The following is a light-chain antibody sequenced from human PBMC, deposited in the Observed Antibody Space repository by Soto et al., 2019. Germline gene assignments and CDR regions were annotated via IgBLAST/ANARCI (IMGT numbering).Light chain of an antibody. CDR1: SSDVGGYNY. CDR3: SSYAGSNKSV. V-gene: IGLV2-8*01. Sequence: QSALTQPPSASGSPGQSVTISCTGTSSDVGGYNYVSWYQQHPGKAPKLMIYEVSKRPSGVPDRFSGSKSGNTASLTVSGLQPEDEADYYCSSYAGSNKSVFGTGTKLT. J-gene: IGLJ1*01. CDR2: EVS.